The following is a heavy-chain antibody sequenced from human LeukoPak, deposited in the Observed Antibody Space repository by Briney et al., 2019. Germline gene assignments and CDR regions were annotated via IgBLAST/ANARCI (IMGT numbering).Heavy chain of an antibody. CDR1: GGSISHYY. Sequence: SETLSLTCTVSGGSISHYYWNWIRQSAGRRLEWIGRLYTGGITEYNPSLKSRVTMSVDTSKSQFSLEVRSVTAADTALYYCATWSSGYYSDAFDIWGQGTMVTVSS. V-gene: IGHV4-4*07. CDR3: ATWSSGYYSDAFDI. J-gene: IGHJ3*02. CDR2: LYTGGIT. D-gene: IGHD3-22*01.